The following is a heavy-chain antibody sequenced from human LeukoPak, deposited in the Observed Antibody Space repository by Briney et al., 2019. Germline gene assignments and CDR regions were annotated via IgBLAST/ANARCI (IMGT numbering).Heavy chain of an antibody. CDR3: VTVGMTRIWSYLRSDP. CDR1: GFTISTNS. Sequence: GGSLRLSCSASGFTISTNSMHWVRQAPGKGLEFVSAITSNGGSTYYADSVKGRFTISRDNSKNTLYLQMSGLRAEDTAVYYCVTVGMTRIWSYLRSDPRGQGTLVSVSS. J-gene: IGHJ5*02. D-gene: IGHD2-15*01. CDR2: ITSNGGST. V-gene: IGHV3-64D*08.